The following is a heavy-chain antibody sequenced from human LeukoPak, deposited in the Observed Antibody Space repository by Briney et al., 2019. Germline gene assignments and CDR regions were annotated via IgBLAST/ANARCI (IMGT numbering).Heavy chain of an antibody. CDR3: AREVIGFDY. Sequence: GGSLRLSCAASGFTFISYDMHWVRQAPGKGLEGVAVISYDGSNKYYADSVKGRFTISRDNSKNTLYLQMNSLRAEDTAVYYCAREVIGFDYWGQGTLVTVSS. D-gene: IGHD2/OR15-2a*01. CDR2: ISYDGSNK. CDR1: GFTFISYD. J-gene: IGHJ4*02. V-gene: IGHV3-30*03.